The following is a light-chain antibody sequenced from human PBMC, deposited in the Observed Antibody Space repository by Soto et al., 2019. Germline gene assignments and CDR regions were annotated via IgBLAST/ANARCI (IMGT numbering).Light chain of an antibody. J-gene: IGKJ4*01. CDR3: QQLNTYPLT. Sequence: DIQLTQSPSFLSASVGDRVTIPCRASQGISSSLAWYQQKPGKAPKLLIYRASTLQTGVPSRFSGSGSGTEFTLTISSLQPEHVATYYCQQLNTYPLTFGGGTKVEVK. V-gene: IGKV1-9*01. CDR1: QGISSS. CDR2: RAS.